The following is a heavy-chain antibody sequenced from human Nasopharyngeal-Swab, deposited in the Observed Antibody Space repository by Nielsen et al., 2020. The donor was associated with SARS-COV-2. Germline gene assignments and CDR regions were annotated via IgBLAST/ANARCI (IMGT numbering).Heavy chain of an antibody. CDR2: IYYSGST. D-gene: IGHD6-13*01. J-gene: IGHJ6*02. CDR3: ARVGGIPGGYSSSWGYYYGMDV. CDR1: GGSISSYY. V-gene: IGHV4-59*01. Sequence: SETLSLTCTVSGGSISSYYWSWIRQPPGKGLEWIGYIYYSGSTNYNPSLKSRVTISVDTSKNQLSLKLSSVTAADTAVYYCARVGGIPGGYSSSWGYYYGMDVWGQGTTVTVSS.